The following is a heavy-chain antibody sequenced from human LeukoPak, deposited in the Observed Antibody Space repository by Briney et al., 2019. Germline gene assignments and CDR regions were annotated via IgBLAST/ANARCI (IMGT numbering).Heavy chain of an antibody. V-gene: IGHV1-3*01. J-gene: IGHJ4*02. CDR2: INAGNGNT. CDR1: GYTFTSYA. Sequence: ASVKVSCKASGYTFTSYAMHWVRQAPGQRLEWMGWINAGNGNTKYSQKFQGRVTITRDTSASTAYMELGSLRSEDTAVYYCASSLAVAGPEIDYWGQGTLVTVSS. D-gene: IGHD6-19*01. CDR3: ASSLAVAGPEIDY.